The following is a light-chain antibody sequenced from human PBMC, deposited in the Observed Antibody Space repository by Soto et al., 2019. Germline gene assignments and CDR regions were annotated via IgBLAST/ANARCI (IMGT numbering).Light chain of an antibody. V-gene: IGKV2-28*01. CDR1: QSLLHSNGYNY. CDR2: VGS. Sequence: EIVMTQSPLSLSVTPGEAASISCRSSQSLLHSNGYNYLDWYLQKPGQSPQLLIYVGSNRASGVPDRLSGSGSGTDFTLKISRVEAEDVGIYFCMQAVHTLYTFGQGTKLEI. J-gene: IGKJ2*01. CDR3: MQAVHTLYT.